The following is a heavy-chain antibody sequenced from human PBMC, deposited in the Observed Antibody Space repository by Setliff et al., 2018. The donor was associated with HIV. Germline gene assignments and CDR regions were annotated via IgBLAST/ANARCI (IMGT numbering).Heavy chain of an antibody. Sequence: KTSETLSLTCTVSGGSISSGGHYWNWIRQPAGRGLEWIGHVYTSGSASYNPPLKSRVTISIDTSKNQFSLQLSSVTAADTAVYYCARVSYTGSSYIDYWGQGTLVTVSS. CDR1: GGSISSGGHY. D-gene: IGHD6-6*01. V-gene: IGHV4-61*09. CDR2: VYTSGSA. J-gene: IGHJ4*02. CDR3: ARVSYTGSSYIDY.